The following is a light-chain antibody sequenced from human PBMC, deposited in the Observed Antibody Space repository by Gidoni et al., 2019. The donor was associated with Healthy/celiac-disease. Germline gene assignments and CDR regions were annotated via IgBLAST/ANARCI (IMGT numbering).Light chain of an antibody. J-gene: IGLJ2*01. Sequence: SYELAEPLSVSVALGQTARIACGGNNLGSKNVHWYQQKPGQAPVLVISRDSNRPSGIPERFSGSNSGNTATLTISRAQAGDEADYYCQVWDSSTVVFGGGTKLTVL. CDR2: RDS. V-gene: IGLV3-9*01. CDR3: QVWDSSTVV. CDR1: NLGSKN.